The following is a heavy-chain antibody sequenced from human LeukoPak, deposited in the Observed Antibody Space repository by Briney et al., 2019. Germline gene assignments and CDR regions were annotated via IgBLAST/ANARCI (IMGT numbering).Heavy chain of an antibody. CDR2: IYYSGST. CDR1: GGSISSGDYY. D-gene: IGHD2-15*01. CDR3: ARDWSGAGYCSGGSCYDYYYYMDV. J-gene: IGHJ6*03. V-gene: IGHV4-30-4*08. Sequence: SQTLSLTCTVSGGSISSGDYYWSWIRQPPGKGLEWIGYIYYSGSTYYNPSLKSRVTISVDASKNQFSLKLSSVTAADTAVYYCARDWSGAGYCSGGSCYDYYYYMDVWGKGTTVTVSS.